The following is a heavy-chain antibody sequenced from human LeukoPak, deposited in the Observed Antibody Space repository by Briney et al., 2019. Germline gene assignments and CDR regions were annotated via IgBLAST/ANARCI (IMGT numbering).Heavy chain of an antibody. CDR2: ISGSGGST. D-gene: IGHD3-22*01. CDR3: AKSQYYDSSAPGY. J-gene: IGHJ4*02. V-gene: IGHV3-23*01. CDR1: GFTFTSYA. Sequence: GGSLRLSCAASGFTFTSYAMSWVRQAPGKGLEWVSAISGSGGSTYYADSVKGRFTISRDNSKNTLYLQMNSLRAEDTAVYYCAKSQYYDSSAPGYWGQGTLVTVSS.